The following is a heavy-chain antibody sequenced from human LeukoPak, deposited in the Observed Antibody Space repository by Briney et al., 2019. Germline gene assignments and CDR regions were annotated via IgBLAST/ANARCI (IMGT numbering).Heavy chain of an antibody. Sequence: PSETLSLTCTVSGGSISSSSYYWSWIRQPPGKGLEWIGEINHSGSTNYNPSLKSRVTISVDTSKNQFSLKLSSVTAADTAVYYCARGSLNWSLRYWGQGTLVTVSS. J-gene: IGHJ4*02. CDR2: INHSGST. V-gene: IGHV4-39*07. CDR1: GGSISSSSYY. D-gene: IGHD1-1*01. CDR3: ARGSLNWSLRY.